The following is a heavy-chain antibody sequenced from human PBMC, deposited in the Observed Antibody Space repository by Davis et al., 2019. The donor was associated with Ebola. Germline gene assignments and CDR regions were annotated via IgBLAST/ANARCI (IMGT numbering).Heavy chain of an antibody. CDR2: IYPGDSDT. V-gene: IGHV5-51*01. CDR1: GYSFTNYW. D-gene: IGHD3-10*01. J-gene: IGHJ4*02. CDR3: ARQAMRHYGSGSYGY. Sequence: GESLKISCKGSGYSFTNYWIGWVRQMPGKGLEWMGIIYPGDSDTRYSPSFQGQVTISADKSISTAYLQWSSLKASDTAMYYCARQAMRHYGSGSYGYWGQGTLVTVSS.